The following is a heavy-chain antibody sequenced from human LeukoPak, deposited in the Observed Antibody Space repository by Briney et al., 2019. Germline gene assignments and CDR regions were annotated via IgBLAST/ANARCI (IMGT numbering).Heavy chain of an antibody. Sequence: GGSLRLSCAASGFTFSSYGMHWVRQAPGKGLEWVAFIRYDGGNKYYADSVKGRFTISRDNSKNTLYLQMNSLRAEDTAVYYCAKFIVATRSGYGHLLGFLDYWGQGTLVTVSS. D-gene: IGHD5-12*01. CDR1: GFTFSSYG. V-gene: IGHV3-30*02. CDR2: IRYDGGNK. CDR3: AKFIVATRSGYGHLLGFLDY. J-gene: IGHJ4*02.